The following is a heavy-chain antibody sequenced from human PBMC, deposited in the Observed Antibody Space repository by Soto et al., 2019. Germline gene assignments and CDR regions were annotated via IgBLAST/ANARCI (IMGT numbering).Heavy chain of an antibody. CDR3: AKVFSPNIAVAGTYFDY. Sequence: PGGSLRLSCAASGFTFSSFAMSWVRQAPGKGLEWVSDISGSGNSRYYAESVKGRFTVSRDNSKNTLYLKMNSLRAEDTAVYYFAKVFSPNIAVAGTYFDYWGQGTLVTVSS. J-gene: IGHJ4*02. CDR1: GFTFSSFA. V-gene: IGHV3-23*01. D-gene: IGHD6-19*01. CDR2: ISGSGNSR.